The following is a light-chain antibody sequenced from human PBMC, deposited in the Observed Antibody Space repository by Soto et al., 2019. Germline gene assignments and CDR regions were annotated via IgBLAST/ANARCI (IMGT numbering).Light chain of an antibody. CDR1: QGISSY. CDR3: QQYGTSSRT. Sequence: ALRMTHSPSSLSASTGDRVTITCRASQGISSYLASTLQSGVPARFSGSGSATEFTLSISSLQPDDFATYYCQQYGTSSRTCGQGTKVDIK. J-gene: IGKJ1*01. V-gene: IGKV1-8*01.